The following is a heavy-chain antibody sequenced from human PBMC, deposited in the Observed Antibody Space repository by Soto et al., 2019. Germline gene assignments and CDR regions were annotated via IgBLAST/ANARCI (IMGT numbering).Heavy chain of an antibody. J-gene: IGHJ4*02. D-gene: IGHD5-12*01. Sequence: QVQLVQSGAEVKKPGASVRVSCKASGYTFTSYGICWVRQAPGQGLEWMGWISAYNGNTNYAQKLQGRVTMTTDTSTSTAYMELRSLRSEDTAVYYCARDRSVSIVATSYFDYWGQGTLVTVSS. CDR1: GYTFTSYG. CDR3: ARDRSVSIVATSYFDY. CDR2: ISAYNGNT. V-gene: IGHV1-18*01.